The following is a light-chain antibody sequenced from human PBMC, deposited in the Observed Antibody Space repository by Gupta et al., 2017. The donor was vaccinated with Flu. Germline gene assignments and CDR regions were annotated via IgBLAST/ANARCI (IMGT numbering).Light chain of an antibody. CDR3: QQTAGVRHT. V-gene: IGKV1-39*01. CDR2: AAS. Sequence: DIQMTHSPSSLSASVGDRVTIPCRASQSIGNYLNWYQLKPWKAPKSLIYAASRLQSGVPSRLTGSASETDFTLTINTLHPEDFATYYSQQTAGVRHTFGPGTKLELQ. CDR1: QSIGNY. J-gene: IGKJ2*01.